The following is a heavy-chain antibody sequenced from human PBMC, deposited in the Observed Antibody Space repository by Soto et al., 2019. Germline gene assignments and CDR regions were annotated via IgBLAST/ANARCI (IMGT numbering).Heavy chain of an antibody. D-gene: IGHD5-18*01. J-gene: IGHJ5*02. CDR2: IYHNGGT. CDR1: GGSRSGYY. V-gene: IGHV4-59*01. CDR3: ARIPVDTSMIYWLDP. Sequence: PQTLSLTFTVAGGSRSGYYWTLIRPPPGKGLEWIGYIYHNGGTSYNPSLKSRVSISLDRPRNQFSLKLTSVTAADTAMYYCARIPVDTSMIYWLDPWGQGTLVTVSS.